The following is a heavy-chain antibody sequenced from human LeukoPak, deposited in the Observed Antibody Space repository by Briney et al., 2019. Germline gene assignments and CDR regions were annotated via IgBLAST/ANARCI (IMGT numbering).Heavy chain of an antibody. V-gene: IGHV4-39*07. CDR3: ARISSSGWSHFDY. Sequence: SETLSLTCTVSGGSISSSNYYWGWIRQPPGKGLEWIGSIYYSGSTYYNPSLKSRVTISVDTSKNQFSLKLSSVTAADTAVYYCARISSSGWSHFDYWGQGTLVTVSS. CDR2: IYYSGST. D-gene: IGHD6-19*01. J-gene: IGHJ4*02. CDR1: GGSISSSNYY.